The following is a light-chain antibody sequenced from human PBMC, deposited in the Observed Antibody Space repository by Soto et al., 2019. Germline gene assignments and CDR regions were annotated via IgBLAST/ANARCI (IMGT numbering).Light chain of an antibody. CDR3: SSFTTSTAFVV. Sequence: QSALTQSASVSGSPGQSITISCTGTSSDITYYNYVSWYQQHPGKAPKLMIYDVSNRPSGVSNRFSGSKSGNTASLTISGLQAEDEAYYYCSSFTTSTAFVVFGGGTKLTVL. CDR1: SSDITYYNY. CDR2: DVS. V-gene: IGLV2-14*01. J-gene: IGLJ2*01.